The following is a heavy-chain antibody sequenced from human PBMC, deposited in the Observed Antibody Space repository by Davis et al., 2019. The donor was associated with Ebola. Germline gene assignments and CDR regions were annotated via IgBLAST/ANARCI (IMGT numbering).Heavy chain of an antibody. V-gene: IGHV3-48*02. D-gene: IGHD5-24*01. Sequence: GESLKISCAVSGFTFSNYNMNWVRQTPGKGLEWVAHISDDSVTTYYADSAKGRFTISRDNAKNSLYLLLNSLRDEDTAVYYCARDGMATIPPCDYWGQGTLVTVSS. CDR2: ISDDSVTT. CDR3: ARDGMATIPPCDY. CDR1: GFTFSNYN. J-gene: IGHJ4*02.